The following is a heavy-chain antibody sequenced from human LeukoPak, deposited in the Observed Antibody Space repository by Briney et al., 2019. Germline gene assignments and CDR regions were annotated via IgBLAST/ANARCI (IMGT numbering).Heavy chain of an antibody. CDR2: ISGYNGDT. V-gene: IGHV1-18*01. D-gene: IGHD2-2*01. CDR1: GYTFTNYG. Sequence: ASVKVSCKASGYTFTNYGISWVRQAPGQGLEWMGWISGYNGDTNYAQKLRGRVTMTTDTSTSTAYMGLTSLRSDDTAVYYCARVGSSSTGYSLYNWFDPWGQGTLVTVSS. J-gene: IGHJ5*02. CDR3: ARVGSSSTGYSLYNWFDP.